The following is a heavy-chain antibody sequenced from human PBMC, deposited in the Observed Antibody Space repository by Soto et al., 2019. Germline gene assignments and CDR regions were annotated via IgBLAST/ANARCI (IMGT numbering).Heavy chain of an antibody. CDR1: GGSFSDSY. D-gene: IGHD1-1*01. J-gene: IGHJ5*01. V-gene: IGHV4-34*01. CDR2: ITSSGTT. Sequence: SETLSLTCAVFGGSFSDSYWSWIRQSPGKGLEWVGEITSSGTTYYNPSLKSRVTISGDTSKNQFSLEVRSVTAADTAVYYCARGRPAIATRWFDSWGQGTLVTVSS. CDR3: ARGRPAIATRWFDS.